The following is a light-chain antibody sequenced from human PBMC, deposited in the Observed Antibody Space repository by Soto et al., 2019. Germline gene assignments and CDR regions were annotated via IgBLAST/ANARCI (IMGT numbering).Light chain of an antibody. CDR1: QSVSSSY. CDR2: GAS. J-gene: IGKJ1*01. CDR3: QQYGSSPRT. Sequence: EMILSNSPGTLSLSPGERATLSCRASQSVSSSYLAWYQQKPGQAPRLLIYGASSRATGIPDRFSGSGSGTDFTLTISRLEPEDFAVYYCQQYGSSPRTFGQGAKVDIK. V-gene: IGKV3-20*01.